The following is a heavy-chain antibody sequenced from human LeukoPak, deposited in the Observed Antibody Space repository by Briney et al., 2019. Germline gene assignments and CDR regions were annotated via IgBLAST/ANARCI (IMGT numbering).Heavy chain of an antibody. Sequence: GGSLRLSCAASGFTFSSYAMHWVRQAPGKGLEWVAVISYDGSNKYYADSVKGRFTISRDNSKNTLYLQMNSLRAENTAVYYCTVVTNWGQGTLVTVSS. V-gene: IGHV3-30-3*01. CDR1: GFTFSSYA. CDR3: TVVTN. CDR2: ISYDGSNK. J-gene: IGHJ4*02. D-gene: IGHD4-23*01.